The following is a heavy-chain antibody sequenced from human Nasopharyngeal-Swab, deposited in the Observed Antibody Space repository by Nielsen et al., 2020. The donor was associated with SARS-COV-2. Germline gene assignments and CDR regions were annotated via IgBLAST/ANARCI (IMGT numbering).Heavy chain of an antibody. D-gene: IGHD1-26*01. CDR1: GFTFDDYA. Sequence: GGSLKIYCAASGFTFDDYAMHWVRQAPGKGLEWVSLISGDVGSTYYADSVKGGFTISRDNSKKSLYLQMNSMRTEETALYYCALMAELSIVGAYYGMDVWGQGTTVTVSS. CDR2: ISGDVGST. V-gene: IGHV3-43*02. J-gene: IGHJ6*02. CDR3: ALMAELSIVGAYYGMDV.